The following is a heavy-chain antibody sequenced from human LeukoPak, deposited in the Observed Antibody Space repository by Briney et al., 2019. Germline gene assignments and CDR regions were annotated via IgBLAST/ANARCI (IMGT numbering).Heavy chain of an antibody. CDR1: GGSFSGYY. CDR2: INHSGST. D-gene: IGHD4-17*01. Sequence: SETLSLTCTVYGGSFSGYYWSWIRQPPGKGLEWIGEINHSGSTNYNPSLKSRVTISVDTSKSQFSLKLSSVTAADTAVYYCARARDYARWYFDYWGQGTLVTVSS. J-gene: IGHJ4*02. CDR3: ARARDYARWYFDY. V-gene: IGHV4-34*01.